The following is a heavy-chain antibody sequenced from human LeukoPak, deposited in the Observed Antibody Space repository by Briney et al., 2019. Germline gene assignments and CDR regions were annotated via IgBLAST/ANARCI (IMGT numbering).Heavy chain of an antibody. CDR1: GFTFTSYS. D-gene: IGHD6-19*01. Sequence: GGTLRLSCAASGFTFTSYSMSWVRQAPGKGLEWVSAISGSGGSTYYADSVKGRFTISRDNSKNTLYLQMNSLRAEDTAVYYCAKSPRSNLYSSGYHDYWGQGTLVTVSS. CDR3: AKSPRSNLYSSGYHDY. CDR2: ISGSGGST. V-gene: IGHV3-23*01. J-gene: IGHJ4*02.